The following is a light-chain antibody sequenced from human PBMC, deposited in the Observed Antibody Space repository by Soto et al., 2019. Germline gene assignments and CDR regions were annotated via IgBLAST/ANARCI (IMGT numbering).Light chain of an antibody. V-gene: IGKV3-20*01. J-gene: IGKJ1*01. Sequence: EIVLTQSPGILSFSPGERATLSCRASQSVTSAHLAWYRQKVGQAPRLLIYGATSRATGIPDRFSGSGSGTDFTLTISRLEPEDFAVYYCHQYGSSPATFGQGTKVDIK. CDR2: GAT. CDR3: HQYGSSPAT. CDR1: QSVTSAH.